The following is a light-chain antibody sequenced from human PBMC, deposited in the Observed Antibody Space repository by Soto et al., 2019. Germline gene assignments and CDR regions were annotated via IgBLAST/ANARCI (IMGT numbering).Light chain of an antibody. J-gene: IGLJ1*01. CDR1: SIGVGNYYL. CDR3: CSYAGSSPYV. V-gene: IGLV2-23*01. CDR2: AST. Sequence: QSVLTQPASVSGSPGQSITISCTGTSIGVGNYYLVSWYQVRPGGAPKLLISASTKRPSGVSNRFSASKSGNTGSLTISGLQAEDEADYYCCSYAGSSPYVFAAGTKVTVL.